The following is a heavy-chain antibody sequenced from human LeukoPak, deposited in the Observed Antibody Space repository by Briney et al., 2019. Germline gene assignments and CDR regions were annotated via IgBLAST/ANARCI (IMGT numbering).Heavy chain of an antibody. J-gene: IGHJ6*03. V-gene: IGHV3-23*01. CDR2: TSSSDAGT. D-gene: IGHD3-10*01. CDR1: GFTLNNYA. Sequence: GGSLRLSCAASGFTLNNYAMSWVRQAPGKGLEWVSATSSSDAGTYHADSVRGRFTISRDNSKNTLYLQMNSPRAEDTAAYYCARGSTGRPRAYGSGSYYYYYYMDVWGKGTTVTVSS. CDR3: ARGSTGRPRAYGSGSYYYYYYMDV.